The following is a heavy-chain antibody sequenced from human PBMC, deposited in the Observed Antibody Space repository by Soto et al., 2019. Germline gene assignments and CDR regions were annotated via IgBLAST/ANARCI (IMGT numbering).Heavy chain of an antibody. V-gene: IGHV3-30*18. CDR3: AKGEGGSYFRRPFIDY. CDR1: GFTFSSYG. D-gene: IGHD1-26*01. CDR2: ISYDGSNK. J-gene: IGHJ4*02. Sequence: QVQLVESGGGVVQPGRSQRLSCAASGFTFSSYGMHWVRQAPGKGLEWVAVISYDGSNKYYADSVKGRFTISRDNSKNTLYLQMNSLRAEDTAVYYCAKGEGGSYFRRPFIDYWGQGTLVTVSS.